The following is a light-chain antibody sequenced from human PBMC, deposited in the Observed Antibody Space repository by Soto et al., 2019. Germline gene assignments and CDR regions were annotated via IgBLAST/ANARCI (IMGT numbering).Light chain of an antibody. CDR1: QGIASS. CDR3: QQFNSYPLT. CDR2: AAS. Sequence: DIHLTQSPSFLSASVGDRVTITCRASQGIASSLAWYQQKAGKAPKLLIYAASTLESGVPSRFNGSGPGTEFTLKISSLQPEDFAIYYCQQFNSYPLTFGGGTKVEI. J-gene: IGKJ4*01. V-gene: IGKV1-9*01.